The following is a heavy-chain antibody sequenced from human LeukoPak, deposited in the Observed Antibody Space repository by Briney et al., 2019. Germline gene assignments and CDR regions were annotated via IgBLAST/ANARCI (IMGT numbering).Heavy chain of an antibody. J-gene: IGHJ4*02. CDR1: GFTFSNAW. V-gene: IGHV3-15*01. CDR2: IKSKTDGGTT. CDR3: AKVEAGRSGPNYDYVWGSYRTNDAPDY. Sequence: GGSLRLSCAASGFTFSNAWMSWVRQAPGKGLEWVGRIKSKTDGGTTDYAAPVKGRFTISRDNSKNTLYLQMNSLRAEDTAVYYCAKVEAGRSGPNYDYVWGSYRTNDAPDYWGQGTLVTVSS. D-gene: IGHD3-16*02.